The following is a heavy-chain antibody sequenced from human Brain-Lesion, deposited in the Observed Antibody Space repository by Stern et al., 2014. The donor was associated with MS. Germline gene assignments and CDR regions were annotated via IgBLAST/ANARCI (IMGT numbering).Heavy chain of an antibody. CDR3: ARGERWFDS. V-gene: IGHV3-74*02. CDR1: GFTFSNYW. CDR2: VNNDGRRT. D-gene: IGHD3-10*01. Sequence: EDQLVESGGGFVQPGGSLRLSCAASGFTFSNYWMHWVRQAPGKGLVWVSRVNNDGRRTSYADSVKGRFNMSRDNAKNTLYLQMNSLRVEDTAIYYCARGERWFDSWGQGTLVTVSS. J-gene: IGHJ5*01.